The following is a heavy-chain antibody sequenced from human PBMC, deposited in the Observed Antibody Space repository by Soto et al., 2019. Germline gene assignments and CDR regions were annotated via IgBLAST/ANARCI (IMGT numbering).Heavy chain of an antibody. V-gene: IGHV1-8*01. Sequence: ASVKVSCKASGYTFTSYDINWVRQATGQGLEWMGWMNPNSGNTGYAQRFQGRVTMTRNTSISTAYMELSSLRSEDTAVYYCARRDSYGWAEFDPWGQGTLVTSPQ. D-gene: IGHD5-18*01. J-gene: IGHJ5*02. CDR3: ARRDSYGWAEFDP. CDR1: GYTFTSYD. CDR2: MNPNSGNT.